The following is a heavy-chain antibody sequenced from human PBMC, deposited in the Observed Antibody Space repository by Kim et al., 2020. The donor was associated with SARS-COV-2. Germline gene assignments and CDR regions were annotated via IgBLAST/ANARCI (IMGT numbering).Heavy chain of an antibody. CDR2: PIVVTA. CDR3: AVALDY. Sequence: PIVVTAHYAQKFQVRVTITADESTSTAYMELSSLRSEDTAVYYCAVALDYWGQGTLVTVSS. D-gene: IGHD5-12*01. V-gene: IGHV1-69*01. J-gene: IGHJ4*02.